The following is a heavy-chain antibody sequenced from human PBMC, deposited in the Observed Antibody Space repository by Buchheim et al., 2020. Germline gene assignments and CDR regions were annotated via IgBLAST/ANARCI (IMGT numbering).Heavy chain of an antibody. D-gene: IGHD3-9*01. V-gene: IGHV1-69*04. Sequence: QVQLVQSGAEVKKPGSSVKVSCKASGGTFSSYAISWVRQAPGQGLEWMGRIIPILGIANYAQKFQGRVTITADKSTSTAYMELSSLGYEDTAVYYCARGRYDILTGYSTSNWFDPWGQGTL. CDR3: ARGRYDILTGYSTSNWFDP. CDR2: IIPILGIA. J-gene: IGHJ5*02. CDR1: GGTFSSYA.